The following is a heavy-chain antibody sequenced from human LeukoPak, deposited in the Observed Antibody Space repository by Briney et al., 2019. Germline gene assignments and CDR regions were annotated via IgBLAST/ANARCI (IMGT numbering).Heavy chain of an antibody. Sequence: GGSLRLSCAASGFTFSSYWMSWVRQAPGKELEWVANIKEDGSEKYYVDSVKGRFTISRDNAKSSLYLQMNSLRAEDTAVYYCAREIGSAARGRWGQGTLVTVSS. J-gene: IGHJ4*02. CDR1: GFTFSSYW. CDR3: AREIGSAARGR. D-gene: IGHD6-13*01. V-gene: IGHV3-7*05. CDR2: IKEDGSEK.